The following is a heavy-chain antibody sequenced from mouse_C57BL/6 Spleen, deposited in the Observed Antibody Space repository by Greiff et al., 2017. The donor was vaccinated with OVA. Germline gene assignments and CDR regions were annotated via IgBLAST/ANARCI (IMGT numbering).Heavy chain of an antibody. CDR3: ARRDDYDGNFDY. V-gene: IGHV5-17*01. D-gene: IGHD2-4*01. Sequence: EVKLMESGGGLVKPGGSLKLSCAASGFTFSDYGMHWVRQAPEKGLEWVAYISSGSSTIYYADTVKGRFTISRDNAKNTLFLQMTSLRSEDTAMYYCARRDDYDGNFDYWGQGTTLTVSS. CDR2: ISSGSSTI. CDR1: GFTFSDYG. J-gene: IGHJ2*01.